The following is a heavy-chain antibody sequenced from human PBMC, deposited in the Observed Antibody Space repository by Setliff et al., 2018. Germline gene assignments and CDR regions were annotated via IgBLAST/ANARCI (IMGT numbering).Heavy chain of an antibody. D-gene: IGHD1-1*01. CDR3: VREGYSEYFQD. Sequence: SETLSLTCSVSGDSISSSSYYWGWIRQPPGKGLEWIGSINYSGITYYSPSLKSRVIVSVDTSKNQFSLKLSSVTAADTAVYYCVREGYSEYFQDWGRGTQVTVSS. CDR1: GDSISSSSYY. CDR2: INYSGIT. J-gene: IGHJ1*01. V-gene: IGHV4-39*02.